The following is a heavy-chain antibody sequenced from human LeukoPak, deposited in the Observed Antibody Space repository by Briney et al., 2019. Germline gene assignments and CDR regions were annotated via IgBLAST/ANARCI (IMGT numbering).Heavy chain of an antibody. CDR1: GGSISSGSYY. V-gene: IGHV4-61*02. D-gene: IGHD4-17*01. CDR3: ARDSAYSDYGDIPNWFDP. CDR2: IYTSGST. J-gene: IGHJ5*02. Sequence: SETLSLTCTVSGGSISSGSYYWSWIRQPAGKGLEWIGRIYTSGSTNYNPSLKSRVTISVDTSKNQFSLKLSSVTAADTAVHYCARDSAYSDYGDIPNWFDPWGQGTLVTVSS.